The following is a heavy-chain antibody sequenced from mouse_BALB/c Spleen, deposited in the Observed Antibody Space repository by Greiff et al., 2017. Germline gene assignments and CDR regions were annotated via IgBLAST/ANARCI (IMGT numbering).Heavy chain of an antibody. CDR3: ARNEKDYYGSSY. V-gene: IGHV5-6-5*01. CDR2: ISSGGST. CDR1: GFTFSSYA. D-gene: IGHD1-1*01. Sequence: EVQGVESGGGLVKPGGSLKLSCAASGFTFSSYAMSWVRQTPEKRLEWVASISSGGSTYYPDSVKGRFTISRDNSRNILYLQMSSLRSEDTAMYYCARNEKDYYGSSYWGQGTTLTVSS. J-gene: IGHJ2*01.